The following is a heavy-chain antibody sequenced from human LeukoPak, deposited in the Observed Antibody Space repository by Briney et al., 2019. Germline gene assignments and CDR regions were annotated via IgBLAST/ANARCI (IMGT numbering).Heavy chain of an antibody. J-gene: IGHJ4*02. CDR3: AKPLAVTNSYYFNY. V-gene: IGHV3-23*01. D-gene: IGHD6-19*01. CDR2: ISGSGSGGST. Sequence: GGSLRLSCAASGFTFSSYAMSWVRQAPGKGLEWVSTISGSGSGGSTYYADSVKGRFTISRDNSKDTLFLQMTSLRAEDTAVYYCAKPLAVTNSYYFNYWGQGTLVTVSS. CDR1: GFTFSSYA.